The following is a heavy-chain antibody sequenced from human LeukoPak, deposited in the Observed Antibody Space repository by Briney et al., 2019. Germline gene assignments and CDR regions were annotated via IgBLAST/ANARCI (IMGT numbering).Heavy chain of an antibody. CDR2: IYSGGST. J-gene: IGHJ6*03. Sequence: PGGSLRLSCAASGFTVSSNYMSWVRQAPGKGLEWVSVIYSGGSTYYADSVKGRFTISRDNSKNTLYLQMNSLRAEDTAVYYCARDRYGSYYYYYYMDVWGKGTTVTVSS. V-gene: IGHV3-53*01. CDR3: ARDRYGSYYYYYYMDV. D-gene: IGHD5-18*01. CDR1: GFTVSSNY.